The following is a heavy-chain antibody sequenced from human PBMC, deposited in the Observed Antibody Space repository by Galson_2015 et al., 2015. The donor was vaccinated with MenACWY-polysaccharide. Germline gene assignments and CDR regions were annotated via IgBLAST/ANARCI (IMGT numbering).Heavy chain of an antibody. J-gene: IGHJ3*02. CDR3: AHRWTGDAFDI. CDR1: GFSLSTSGVG. CDR2: IYWDDDK. Sequence: ALVKPTQTLTLTCTFSGFSLSTSGVGVGWIRQPPGKALEWLALIYWDDDKRYSPSLKSRLTITKDTSKNQVVLTMTNMGPVDTATYYCAHRWTGDAFDIWGQGTMVTVSS. V-gene: IGHV2-5*02. D-gene: IGHD3/OR15-3a*01.